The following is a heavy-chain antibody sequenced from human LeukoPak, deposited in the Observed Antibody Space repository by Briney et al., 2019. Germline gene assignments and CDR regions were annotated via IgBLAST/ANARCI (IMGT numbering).Heavy chain of an antibody. CDR2: ISYDGSNK. J-gene: IGHJ3*02. Sequence: GGSLRFSCAASGFTFSSYAMHWVRQAPGKGLEWVAVISYDGSNKYYADSVKGRFTISRDNSKNTLYLQMNSLRAEDTAVYYCARFDYGGNSAAFDIWGQGTMVTVSS. D-gene: IGHD4-23*01. CDR1: GFTFSSYA. V-gene: IGHV3-30-3*01. CDR3: ARFDYGGNSAAFDI.